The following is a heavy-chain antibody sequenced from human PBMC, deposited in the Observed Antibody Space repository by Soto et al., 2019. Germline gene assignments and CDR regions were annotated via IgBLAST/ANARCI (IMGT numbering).Heavy chain of an antibody. Sequence: QVQLVQSGTEVKRPGASVKISCKASGYTFTGYAFSRVRQAPGQGLEWMGWISAYSGHTIYSQKFQGRVTMTTDPCMTPTSMEVRTLGSDDTAVYLCARCSKDDGEDCLALRCWGQGIRVTVSS. J-gene: IGHJ1*01. D-gene: IGHD4-17*01. V-gene: IGHV1-18*01. CDR1: GYTFTGYA. CDR2: ISAYSGHT. CDR3: ARCSKDDGEDCLALRC.